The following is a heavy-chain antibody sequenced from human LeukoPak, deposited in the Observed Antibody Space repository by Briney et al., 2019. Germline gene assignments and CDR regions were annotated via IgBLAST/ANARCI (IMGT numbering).Heavy chain of an antibody. D-gene: IGHD3-3*01. V-gene: IGHV1-24*01. J-gene: IGHJ5*02. CDR3: ATTLRFLEWLSRFDP. Sequence: GASVKVSCKVSGYTLTELSMHWVRQAPGKGLEWMGGFDPEDGETIYAQKFQGRVTMTEDTSTDTAYMELSSLRSEDTAVYYCATTLRFLEWLSRFDPWGQGTLVTVSS. CDR2: FDPEDGET. CDR1: GYTLTELS.